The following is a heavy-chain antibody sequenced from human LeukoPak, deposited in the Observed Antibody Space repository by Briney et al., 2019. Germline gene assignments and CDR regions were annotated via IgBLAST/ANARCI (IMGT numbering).Heavy chain of an antibody. CDR3: AARKVRGVWFYLDY. CDR2: IYDDNT. Sequence: QTGGSLRLSCAASGFTVSAYAMAWVRQAPGKGLEWVSTIYDDNTYYADSVKGRFAISTDNSKNTLYLQMNSPRVEDTAVYFCAARKVRGVWFYLDYWGQGTLVTVSS. D-gene: IGHD3-10*01. V-gene: IGHV3-23*01. J-gene: IGHJ4*02. CDR1: GFTVSAYA.